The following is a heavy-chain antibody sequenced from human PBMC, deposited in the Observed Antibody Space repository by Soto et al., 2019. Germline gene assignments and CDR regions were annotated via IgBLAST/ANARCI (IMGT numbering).Heavy chain of an antibody. CDR2: IYYSGST. CDR1: GGSISSYY. CDR3: ARGNPRVYYDFWSGSPPLEDYYYYYMDV. Sequence: SETLSLTCTVSGGSISSYYWSWIRQPPGKGLEWIGYIYYSGSTNYNPSLKSRVTISVDTSKNQFSLKLSSVAAADTAVYYCARGNPRVYYDFWSGSPPLEDYYYYYMDVWGKGTTVTVSS. J-gene: IGHJ6*03. V-gene: IGHV4-59*01. D-gene: IGHD3-3*01.